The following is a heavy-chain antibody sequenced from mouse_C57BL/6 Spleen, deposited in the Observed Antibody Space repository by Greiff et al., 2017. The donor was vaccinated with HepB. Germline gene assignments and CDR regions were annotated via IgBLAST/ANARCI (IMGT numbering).Heavy chain of an antibody. D-gene: IGHD2-2*01. CDR2: ISSGGDYI. V-gene: IGHV5-9-1*02. Sequence: DVQLVESGEGLVKPGGSLKLSCAASGFTFSSYAMSWVRQTPEKRLEWVAYISSGGDYIYYADTVKGRFTISRDNARNTLYLQMSSLKSEDTAMYFCTRGEDYGYEGHWYFDVWGTGTTVTVSS. CDR3: TRGEDYGYEGHWYFDV. CDR1: GFTFSSYA. J-gene: IGHJ1*03.